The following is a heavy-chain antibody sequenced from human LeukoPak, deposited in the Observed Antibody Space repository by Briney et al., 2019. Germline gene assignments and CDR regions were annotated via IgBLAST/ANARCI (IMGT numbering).Heavy chain of an antibody. Sequence: AGSLRLSCAASGFTFSTSWMHWVRQAPGKGLVWVSRIKSDGSTTTYADSVKGRFTISRDNAKNTLFLQMNSLRAEDTAVYYCASGSFCTNGVCYKGFDYWGQGTLVSLSS. J-gene: IGHJ4*02. CDR2: IKSDGSTT. V-gene: IGHV3-74*01. CDR1: GFTFSTSW. D-gene: IGHD2-8*01. CDR3: ASGSFCTNGVCYKGFDY.